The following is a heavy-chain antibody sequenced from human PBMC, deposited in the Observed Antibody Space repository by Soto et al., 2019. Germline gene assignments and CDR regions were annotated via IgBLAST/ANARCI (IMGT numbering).Heavy chain of an antibody. CDR3: ARVKGAVWFGERLTYSYGMDV. CDR2: ISAYNGNT. Sequence: ASVKVSCKASGYTFTSYGISWVRQAPGQGLEWMGWISAYNGNTNYAQKLQGRVTMTTDTSTSTAYMELRSLRSDDTAVYYCARVKGAVWFGERLTYSYGMDVWGQGTTVTVSS. V-gene: IGHV1-18*01. CDR1: GYTFTSYG. D-gene: IGHD3-10*01. J-gene: IGHJ6*02.